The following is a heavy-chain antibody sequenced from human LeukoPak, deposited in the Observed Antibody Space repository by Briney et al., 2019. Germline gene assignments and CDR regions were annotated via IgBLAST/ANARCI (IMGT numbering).Heavy chain of an antibody. CDR2: IYYSGST. CDR3: ARSHGSGSYYNLNDY. J-gene: IGHJ4*02. Sequence: SETLSLTCTVSGGSISNYYWSWIRQPPGKGLEWIGYIYYSGSTNYNPSLRSRVTISVDTSKNQFSLKLSFVTAADTAVYYCARSHGSGSYYNLNDYWGQGALVTVSS. D-gene: IGHD3-10*01. CDR1: GGSISNYY. V-gene: IGHV4-59*01.